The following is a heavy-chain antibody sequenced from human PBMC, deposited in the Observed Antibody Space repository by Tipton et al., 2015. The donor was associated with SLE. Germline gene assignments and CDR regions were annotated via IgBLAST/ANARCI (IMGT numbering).Heavy chain of an antibody. D-gene: IGHD3-16*01. CDR3: ARDLYGGDPSRDY. CDR2: IHYSGST. V-gene: IGHV4-59*01. J-gene: IGHJ4*02. CDR1: DASMNYFY. Sequence: TLSLTCTVSDASMNYFYWTWIRQPPGKGLEWIGYIHYSGSTNCDPSLRSRVTISIDTSKNQFSLNLRSVTAADTAVYYCARDLYGGDPSRDYWGQRTLVTVSS.